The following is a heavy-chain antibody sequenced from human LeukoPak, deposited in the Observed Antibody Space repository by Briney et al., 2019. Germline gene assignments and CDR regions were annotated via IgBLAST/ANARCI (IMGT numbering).Heavy chain of an antibody. V-gene: IGHV4-59*01. J-gene: IGHJ6*03. Sequence: SETLSLTCTVSGGTISSYYWSWIRQPPGKGLEWIGYIYYSGSTNYNPSLKSRVTISVDTSKNQFSLKLSSVTAADTAVYYCARETVTPGSYYYYYMDVWGKGTTVTVSS. D-gene: IGHD4-11*01. CDR2: IYYSGST. CDR3: ARETVTPGSYYYYYMDV. CDR1: GGTISSYY.